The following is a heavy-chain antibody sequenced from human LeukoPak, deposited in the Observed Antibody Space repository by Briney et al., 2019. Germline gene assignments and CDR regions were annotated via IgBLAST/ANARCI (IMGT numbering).Heavy chain of an antibody. CDR3: AKAWGNYDFWSGFDY. CDR1: GFTFSSYS. Sequence: GGSLRLSCAASGFTFSSYSMNWVRQAPGKGLEWVSAISGSGGSTYYADSVKGRFTISRDNSKNTLYLQMNSLRAEDTAVYYCAKAWGNYDFWSGFDYWAQGTLVTVSS. D-gene: IGHD3-3*01. J-gene: IGHJ4*02. V-gene: IGHV3-23*01. CDR2: ISGSGGST.